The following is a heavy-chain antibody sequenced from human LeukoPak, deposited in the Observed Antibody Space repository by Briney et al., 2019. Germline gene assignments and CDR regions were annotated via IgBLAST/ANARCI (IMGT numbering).Heavy chain of an antibody. Sequence: PGRSLRLSCAASGFTFSSYAMHWVRQAPGKGLEWVAVISYDGSNKYYADSVKGRFTISRDNSKNTLYLQMNSLRAEDTAVYYCARETPPTYYYDSSGHYDYWGQGTLVTVSS. CDR3: ARETPPTYYYDSSGHYDY. CDR1: GFTFSSYA. D-gene: IGHD3-22*01. CDR2: ISYDGSNK. J-gene: IGHJ4*02. V-gene: IGHV3-30-3*01.